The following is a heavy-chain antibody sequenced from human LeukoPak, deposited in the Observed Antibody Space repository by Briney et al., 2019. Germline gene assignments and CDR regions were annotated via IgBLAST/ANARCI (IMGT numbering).Heavy chain of an antibody. D-gene: IGHD3-22*01. J-gene: IGHJ4*02. Sequence: GGSLRLSCAASGFTFSSYAMSWVRQAPGKGLEWVSAISGSGGATYYVDSVKGRFTISRDNSKNTLYLQMNSLRAEDTAVYYCVKFSIRNQYDSSGYPDSWGQGTLVTVSS. V-gene: IGHV3-23*01. CDR3: VKFSIRNQYDSSGYPDS. CDR1: GFTFSSYA. CDR2: ISGSGGAT.